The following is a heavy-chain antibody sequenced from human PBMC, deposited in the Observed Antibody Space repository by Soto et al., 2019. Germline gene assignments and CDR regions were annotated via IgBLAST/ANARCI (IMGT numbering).Heavy chain of an antibody. V-gene: IGHV5-51*01. D-gene: IGHD1-26*01. CDR1: GYSFGNYW. Sequence: PGESLKISCNGSGYSFGNYWIGWVRQMPGKGLEWMGIIYPDDSDTKYSPSFEGQVTISTDKSINTAYLQWSSPRASDTAIYYCARHVQGLVGATTPYENMDVWGQGTRGTVAS. J-gene: IGHJ6*02. CDR3: ARHVQGLVGATTPYENMDV. CDR2: IYPDDSDT.